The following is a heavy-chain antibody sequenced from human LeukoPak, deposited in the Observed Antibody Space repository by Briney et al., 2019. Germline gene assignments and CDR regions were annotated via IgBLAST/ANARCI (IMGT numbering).Heavy chain of an antibody. CDR2: IKSKTHGETT. Sequence: GGSLRLSCAASGFTFSNTWMSWVRQAPGKGLEWVGRIKSKTHGETTDYAAPVKGKFTISRDDSKNTLYLQMNSLKTEDTAVYYCTTYTDAASDIWGQGTMVTVSS. V-gene: IGHV3-15*01. J-gene: IGHJ3*02. D-gene: IGHD2-2*02. CDR1: GFTFSNTW. CDR3: TTYTDAASDI.